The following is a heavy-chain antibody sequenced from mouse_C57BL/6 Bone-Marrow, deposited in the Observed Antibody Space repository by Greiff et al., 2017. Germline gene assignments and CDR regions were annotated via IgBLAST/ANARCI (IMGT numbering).Heavy chain of an antibody. CDR3: SRYWDGLAY. CDR2: VLPGSGSA. D-gene: IGHD4-1*01. J-gene: IGHJ3*01. Sequence: QVPLQQSGAELMKPGASVKLSCKATGYTFTGYWIEWVKQRPGHGLEWIGEVLPGSGSANYNEKFKGKATFTADTSSNTAYMQLSSLTTEDPAIYYCSRYWDGLAYWGQGTLVTVSA. V-gene: IGHV1-9*01. CDR1: GYTFTGYW.